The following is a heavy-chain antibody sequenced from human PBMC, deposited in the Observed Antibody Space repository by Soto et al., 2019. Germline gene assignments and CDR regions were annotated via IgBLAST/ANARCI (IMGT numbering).Heavy chain of an antibody. V-gene: IGHV1-46*01. J-gene: IGHJ4*02. CDR3: ARVRWIAAAGTDPDFDY. CDR1: GYTFTSYY. CDR2: INPSGGST. D-gene: IGHD6-13*01. Sequence: ASVKVSCKASGYTFTSYYMHWVRQAPGQGLEWMGIINPSGGSTSYAQKFQGRVTMTRDTSTSTVYMELSSLRSEDTAVYYCARVRWIAAAGTDPDFDYWGQGTLVTVSS.